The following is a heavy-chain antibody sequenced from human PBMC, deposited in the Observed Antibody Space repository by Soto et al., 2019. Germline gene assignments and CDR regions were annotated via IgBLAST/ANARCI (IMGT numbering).Heavy chain of an antibody. D-gene: IGHD3-9*01. CDR2: INWNSGRI. J-gene: IGHJ3*01. CDR3: AKRSHDTGGAFDF. Sequence: EVKLVESGGGLVQPGRSLRLSCAASGFDFDNYAMHWVRQAPGKGLEWVSGINWNSGRIGYADSVKGRFTISRDSGKSSLFLQMHSLRPEDTALYYCAKRSHDTGGAFDFWGQGTMVTVST. V-gene: IGHV3-9*01. CDR1: GFDFDNYA.